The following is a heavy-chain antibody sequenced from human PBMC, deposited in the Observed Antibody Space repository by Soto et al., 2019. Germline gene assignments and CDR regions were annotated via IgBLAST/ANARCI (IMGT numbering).Heavy chain of an antibody. J-gene: IGHJ5*02. D-gene: IGHD4-17*01. Sequence: QVQLQESGPRLVKPSETLSLICSVSGDSINSRSYYWGWIRQSPEKGLEWLGNINSDGRTLYNPAIQPQVTIFIDTYIKQFSLKLPSVSAADTVVYFCARSPSRTKVKRLQENNFDPWGQGALVTVSS. CDR1: GDSINSRSYY. V-gene: IGHV4-39*01. CDR2: INSDGRT. CDR3: ARSPSRTKVKRLQENNFDP.